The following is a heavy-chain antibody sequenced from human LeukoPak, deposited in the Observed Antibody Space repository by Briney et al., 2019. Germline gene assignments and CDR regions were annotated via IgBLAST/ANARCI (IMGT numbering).Heavy chain of an antibody. CDR2: ISGSGGST. J-gene: IGHJ4*02. D-gene: IGHD3-22*01. V-gene: IGHV3-23*01. CDR1: GFTFSSYA. CDR3: ARAAPYYDSSGYYYYFDY. Sequence: GGSLRLSCAASGFTFSSYAMSWVRQAPGKGLEWVSAISGSGGSTYYADSVKGRFTISRDNARNSLYLQMNSLRAEDTAVYYCARAAPYYDSSGYYYYFDYWGQGPWSPSPQ.